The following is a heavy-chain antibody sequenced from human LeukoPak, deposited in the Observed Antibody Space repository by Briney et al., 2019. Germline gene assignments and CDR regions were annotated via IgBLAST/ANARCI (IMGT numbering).Heavy chain of an antibody. CDR3: AREVVTATIYYYYGMDV. CDR1: GYXFTGYY. J-gene: IGHJ6*02. CDR2: INPSGGST. Sequence: GASVKVSCKASGYXFTGYYIHWVRQAPGQGLEWMGIINPSGGSTSYAQKFQGRVTMTRDTSTSTVYMELSSLRSEDTAVYYCAREVVTATIYYYYGMDVWGQGTTVTVSS. V-gene: IGHV1-46*01. D-gene: IGHD2-21*02.